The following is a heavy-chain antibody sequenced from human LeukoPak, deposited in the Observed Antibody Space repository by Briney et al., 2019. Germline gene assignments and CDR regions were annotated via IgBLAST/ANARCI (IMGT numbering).Heavy chain of an antibody. D-gene: IGHD1/OR15-1a*01. Sequence: ASVKVSCKASGYTFTGYYTHWVRQAPGQGLEWMGWINPNSGGTNYAQKFQGRVTMTRDTSISTAYMELSRLRSDDTAVYYCARDEQQLADDAFDIWGQGTMVTVSS. CDR1: GYTFTGYY. CDR3: ARDEQQLADDAFDI. J-gene: IGHJ3*02. CDR2: INPNSGGT. V-gene: IGHV1-2*02.